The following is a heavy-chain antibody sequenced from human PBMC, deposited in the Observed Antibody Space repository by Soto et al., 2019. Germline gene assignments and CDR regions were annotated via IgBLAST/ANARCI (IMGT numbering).Heavy chain of an antibody. D-gene: IGHD6-19*01. Sequence: QVQLVQSGAEVKKPGSSVKVSCKASGGTFSSYAISWVRQAPGQGLERMGGIIPIFGTANYAQKIQGRVTITADESTRTAYLELSIPRSEDTSVYYCARGPPEPGIAVAGTVEYFPRWGQGTLVTVSS. CDR3: ARGPPEPGIAVAGTVEYFPR. V-gene: IGHV1-69*01. J-gene: IGHJ1*01. CDR2: IIPIFGTA. CDR1: GGTFSSYA.